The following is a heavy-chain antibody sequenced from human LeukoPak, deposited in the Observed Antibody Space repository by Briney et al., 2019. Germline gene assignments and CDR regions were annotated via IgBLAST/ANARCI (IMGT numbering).Heavy chain of an antibody. CDR3: ARDRIGTIVRGVIIRPGGYFDY. D-gene: IGHD3-10*01. V-gene: IGHV3-30*03. J-gene: IGHJ4*02. CDR1: GFTFSSYG. Sequence: GRSLRLSCAASGFTFSSYGMHWVRQAPGKGLEWVAVISYDGSNTYYADSVKGRFTISRDNAKNTQHLEMNSLRAEDTAVYYCARDRIGTIVRGVIIRPGGYFDYWGQGTLVTVSS. CDR2: ISYDGSNT.